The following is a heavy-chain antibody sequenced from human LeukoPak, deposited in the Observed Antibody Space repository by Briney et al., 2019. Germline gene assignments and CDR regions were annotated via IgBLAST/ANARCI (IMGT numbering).Heavy chain of an antibody. D-gene: IGHD3-10*01. J-gene: IGHJ6*02. CDR3: ARDFGAGSYRYGMDV. CDR2: IYNIGSTGNT. CDR1: GHSLSGSSYS. Sequence: PSETLSLTCTVSGHSLSGSSYSWGWIRQPPGKGLEWIGCIYNIGSTGNTHYKPSLKSRLTISEDTSKNQFSLRLSSVTAADTAVYYCARDFGAGSYRYGMDVWGQGTALTVSS. V-gene: IGHV4-39*07.